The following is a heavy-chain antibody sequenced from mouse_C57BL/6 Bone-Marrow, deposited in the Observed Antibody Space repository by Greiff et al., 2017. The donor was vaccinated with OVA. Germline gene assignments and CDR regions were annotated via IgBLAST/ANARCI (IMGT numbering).Heavy chain of an antibody. CDR1: GYTFTDYY. J-gene: IGHJ3*01. CDR2: INPYNGGT. V-gene: IGHV1-19*01. D-gene: IGHD2-4*01. CDR3: VGLRFAY. Sequence: VQLKESGPVLVKPGASVKMSCKASGYTFTDYYMNWVKQSHGKSLEWIGDINPYNGGTSYNQKFKGKATLTVDKSSSTAYMQLNSLTSEDAAVYCCVGLRFAYWGQGTLVTVSA.